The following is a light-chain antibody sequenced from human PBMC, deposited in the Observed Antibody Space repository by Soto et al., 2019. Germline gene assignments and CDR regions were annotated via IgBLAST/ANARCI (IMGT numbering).Light chain of an antibody. CDR1: SRDIGTSNL. Sequence: QSALTQPASVSGSPGQSITISCTGTSRDIGTSNLVSWYQQYPGKAPKLMIYEVTKRPSGISYRFSGSKSGNTASLTISGLQPEDEADYYCYSFTGFSTSLLVSGTGTKVTVL. V-gene: IGLV2-23*02. J-gene: IGLJ1*01. CDR2: EVT. CDR3: YSFTGFSTSLLV.